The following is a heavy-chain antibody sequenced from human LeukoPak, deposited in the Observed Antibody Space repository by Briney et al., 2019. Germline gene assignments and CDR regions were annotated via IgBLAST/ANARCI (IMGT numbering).Heavy chain of an antibody. CDR2: INSDGSST. CDR3: ARDGGDYYDSSGPYDAFDI. CDR1: GFTFSSYW. J-gene: IGHJ3*02. V-gene: IGHV3-74*01. Sequence: GGSLRLSCAASGFTFSSYWMHWVRQAPGKGLVWVSRINSDGSSTSYADSVKGRFTISRDNAKNTLYLQMNSLRAEDTAVYYCARDGGDYYDSSGPYDAFDIWGQGTMVTVSS. D-gene: IGHD3-22*01.